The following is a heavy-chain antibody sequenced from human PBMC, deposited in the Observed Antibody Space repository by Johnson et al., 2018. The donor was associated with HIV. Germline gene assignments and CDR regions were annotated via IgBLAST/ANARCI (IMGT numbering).Heavy chain of an antibody. CDR3: ARLGLTDAFDI. V-gene: IGHV3-66*01. Sequence: VQLVESGGGLVQPGGSLRLSCAASGFTVSSNYMSWVRQAPGKGLEWVSVIYSGGSPYYADSVKGRFTISRDNSKNKLYFQMNSLRAEDTAVYYCARLGLTDAFDIWGQGTMVTVSP. D-gene: IGHD2-8*01. CDR1: GFTVSSNY. J-gene: IGHJ3*02. CDR2: IYSGGSP.